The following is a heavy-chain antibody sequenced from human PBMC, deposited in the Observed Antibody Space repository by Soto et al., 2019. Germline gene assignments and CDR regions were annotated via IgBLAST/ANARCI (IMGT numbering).Heavy chain of an antibody. D-gene: IGHD2-8*01. CDR3: TTPAPEDIIRK. CDR1: GFTFSGSA. Sequence: EVQLVEAGGGLVQPGGSLKLSCAASGFTFSGSALHWVRQASGKGLEWVGRIRNKANSYATAYAASVKGRFTISRDDSKNTAFLQMNSPKTEDTALYYCTTPAPEDIIRKWGPGTLVTVSS. CDR2: IRNKANSYAT. V-gene: IGHV3-73*02. J-gene: IGHJ4*02.